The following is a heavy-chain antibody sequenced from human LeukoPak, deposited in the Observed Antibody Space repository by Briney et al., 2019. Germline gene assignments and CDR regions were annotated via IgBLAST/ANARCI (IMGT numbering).Heavy chain of an antibody. V-gene: IGHV1-8*01. D-gene: IGHD2-15*01. CDR3: ARVFGYCSGGSCYSPYGMDV. Sequence: ASVKVSCKASGYTFTSYDINWVRQATGQGLEWMGWMNPNSGNTGYAQKFQGRVTMTRNTSISTAYMELSSLRSEDTAVYYCARVFGYCSGGSCYSPYGMDVWGQGTTVTVSS. CDR1: GYTFTSYD. CDR2: MNPNSGNT. J-gene: IGHJ6*02.